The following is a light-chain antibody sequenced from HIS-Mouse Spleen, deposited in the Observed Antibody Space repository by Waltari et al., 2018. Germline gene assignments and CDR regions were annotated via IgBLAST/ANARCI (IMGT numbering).Light chain of an antibody. CDR2: DVS. Sequence: QSALTQPASVSGSPGQSITIPCPGTSSDVGGYNHGPWYQQHPGKAPKLMIYDVSNRPSGVSNRFSGSKSGNTASLTISGLQAEDEADYYCSSYTSSSTEVFGGGTKLTVL. J-gene: IGLJ2*01. CDR3: SSYTSSSTEV. CDR1: SSDVGGYNH. V-gene: IGLV2-14*03.